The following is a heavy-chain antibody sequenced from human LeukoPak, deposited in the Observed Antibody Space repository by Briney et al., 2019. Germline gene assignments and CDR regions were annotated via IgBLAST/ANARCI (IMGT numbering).Heavy chain of an antibody. V-gene: IGHV3-30*02. J-gene: IGHJ4*02. CDR1: GFTFSSFG. D-gene: IGHD3-16*01. CDR2: IQYDGSNK. CDR3: AKPSYGDYFDY. Sequence: GGSLRLSCAASGFTFSSFGMHWVRQAPGKGLEWVAFIQYDGSNKYYADSVRGRFTISRDNSNDTLYLQMNSLRAEDTAVYYCAKPSYGDYFDYWGQGTLVTVSS.